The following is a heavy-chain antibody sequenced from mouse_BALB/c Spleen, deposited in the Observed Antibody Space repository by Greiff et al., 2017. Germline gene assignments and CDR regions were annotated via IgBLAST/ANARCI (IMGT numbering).Heavy chain of an antibody. J-gene: IGHJ2*01. CDR2: IWGDGST. Sequence: QVQLKESGPGLVAPSQSLSITCTVSGFSLTGYGVNWVRQPPGKGLEWLGMIWGDGSTDYNSALKSRLSISKDNSKGQVFLKMNSLQTDDTARYYCARDGGTGYYFDYWGQGTTLTVSS. V-gene: IGHV2-6-7*01. D-gene: IGHD3-3*01. CDR3: ARDGGTGYYFDY. CDR1: GFSLTGYG.